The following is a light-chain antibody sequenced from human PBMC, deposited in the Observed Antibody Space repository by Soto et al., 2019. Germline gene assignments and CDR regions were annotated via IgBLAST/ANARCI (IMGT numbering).Light chain of an antibody. Sequence: EIVLTQSPGTLSLSPGERATLSCRGSQSVSSSYLAWYQQKPGQAPRLLIYGASSRATGIPDRFSGSGSGTDLTLTISRLEPEDFAVYYCQKYGSSRITCGQGTRLEIK. CDR3: QKYGSSRIT. J-gene: IGKJ5*01. CDR2: GAS. CDR1: QSVSSSY. V-gene: IGKV3-20*01.